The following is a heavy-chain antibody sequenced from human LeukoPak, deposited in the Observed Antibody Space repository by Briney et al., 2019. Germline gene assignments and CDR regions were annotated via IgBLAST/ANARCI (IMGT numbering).Heavy chain of an antibody. CDR3: ARDYKYAFDN. CDR2: IGIDSGNT. D-gene: IGHD5-24*01. V-gene: IGHV3-48*01. CDR1: GFTFSDYS. J-gene: IGHJ4*02. Sequence: GSLRLSCAASGFTFSDYSMNWVRQAPGKGLEWISYIGIDSGNTIYADSVKGRFTISGDKAKNSLYLQMNSLRVEDTAVYYCARDYKYAFDNWGQGTLVTVSS.